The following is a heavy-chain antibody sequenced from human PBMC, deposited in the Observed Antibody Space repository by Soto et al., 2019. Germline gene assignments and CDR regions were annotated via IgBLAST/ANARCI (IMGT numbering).Heavy chain of an antibody. J-gene: IGHJ4*02. CDR1: GFTFSSRW. CDR2: IKQDENGK. V-gene: IGHV3-7*02. D-gene: IGHD6-13*01. Sequence: EVQLVESGGGLVQPGGSLRLSCEASGFTFSSRWMTWVRQGPGKGLEWVANIKQDENGKDYVDSVKGRFTISRDNAKNSLYLQMNSLRAEDTAVYYCATHDGPAAAGLVLDFLGQGTLVTVSS. CDR3: ATHDGPAAAGLVLDF.